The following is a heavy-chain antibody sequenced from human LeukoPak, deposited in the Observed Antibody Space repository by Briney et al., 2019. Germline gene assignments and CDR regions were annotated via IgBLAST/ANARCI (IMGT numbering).Heavy chain of an antibody. D-gene: IGHD3-22*01. V-gene: IGHV4-59*01. CDR2: IYYSGST. Sequence: PSETLSLTCTVSGGSISGYYWSWIRQPPGKGLEWIGYIYYSGSTNYNPSLKSRVTISVDTSKNQFSLKLSSVTAADTAVYYCARGYYYDSSGYYYDYWGQGTLVTVSS. CDR1: GGSISGYY. J-gene: IGHJ4*02. CDR3: ARGYYYDSSGYYYDY.